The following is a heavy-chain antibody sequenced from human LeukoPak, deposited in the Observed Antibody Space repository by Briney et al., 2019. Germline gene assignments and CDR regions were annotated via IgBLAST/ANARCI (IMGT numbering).Heavy chain of an antibody. V-gene: IGHV3-53*01. CDR3: ARAKWRFGIRFDY. Sequence: PGGSLRLSCAASGFTVSNSYMGWVRQAPGKGLEWVSVIYSGGSTYYADSVKGRFTISRDNSKNTLYIQMNGLRAEDTAVYYCARAKWRFGIRFDYWGQGTLVSVSS. CDR1: GFTVSNSY. J-gene: IGHJ4*02. CDR2: IYSGGST. D-gene: IGHD3-10*01.